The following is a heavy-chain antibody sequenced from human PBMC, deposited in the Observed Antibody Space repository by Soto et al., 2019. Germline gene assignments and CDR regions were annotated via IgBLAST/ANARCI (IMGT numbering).Heavy chain of an antibody. V-gene: IGHV1-69*13. Sequence: GASVKVSCKASGGTFSSYAISWVRQAPGQGLEWMGGIIPIFGTANYAQKFQGRVTITADESTSTAYMELSSLRSEDTAVYYCASRSTIAAAPLLDYCGMDVWGQGTTVTVSS. CDR2: IIPIFGTA. CDR1: GGTFSSYA. J-gene: IGHJ6*02. D-gene: IGHD6-13*01. CDR3: ASRSTIAAAPLLDYCGMDV.